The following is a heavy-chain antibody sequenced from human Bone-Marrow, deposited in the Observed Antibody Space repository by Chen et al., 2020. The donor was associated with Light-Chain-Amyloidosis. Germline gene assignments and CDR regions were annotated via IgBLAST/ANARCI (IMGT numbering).Heavy chain of an antibody. Sequence: DVRLVESGGGLVQPGGSLRLSCAASGSTFSSYSMTWVRQAPGKGLEWISYIGSNPNIIFYADSVKGRFTIYRDNAKNSLYLQMHSLRAEDTAVYYCAKDPKQQLTSWFDPWGQGTLVTVSS. CDR1: GSTFSSYS. CDR3: AKDPKQQLTSWFDP. J-gene: IGHJ5*02. CDR2: IGSNPNII. V-gene: IGHV3-48*01. D-gene: IGHD6-13*01.